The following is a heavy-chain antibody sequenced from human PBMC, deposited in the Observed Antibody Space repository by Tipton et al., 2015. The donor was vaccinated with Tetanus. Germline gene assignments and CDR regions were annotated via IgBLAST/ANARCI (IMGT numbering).Heavy chain of an antibody. Sequence: SLRLSCAASGFIFSSYGIHWVRQAPGKGLEWLAVSWYDGTDKYYADSVKGRFTISRDNSKNTLYLKMNSLRAEDTALYYCAREADCSGGSCFSGDFDTWGQGTQVTVSS. CDR1: GFIFSSYG. V-gene: IGHV3-33*01. D-gene: IGHD2-15*01. J-gene: IGHJ4*02. CDR3: AREADCSGGSCFSGDFDT. CDR2: SWYDGTDK.